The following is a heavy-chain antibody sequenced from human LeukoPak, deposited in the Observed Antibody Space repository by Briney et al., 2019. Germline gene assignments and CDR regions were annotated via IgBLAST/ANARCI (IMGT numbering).Heavy chain of an antibody. Sequence: GGSLRLSCAASGFSFSNYWTTWVRQAPGKGLERVADINGDGSHSYCVDSVKGRFTLSRDNAKNSLFLQMNSLRAEDTAVYYCVKNSGWYCLDYWGQGTLVTVSS. CDR3: VKNSGWYCLDY. CDR1: GFSFSNYW. CDR2: INGDGSHS. V-gene: IGHV3-7*03. D-gene: IGHD6-13*01. J-gene: IGHJ4*02.